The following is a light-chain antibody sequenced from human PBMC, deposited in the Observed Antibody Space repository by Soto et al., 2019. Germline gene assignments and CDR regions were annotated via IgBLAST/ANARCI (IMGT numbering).Light chain of an antibody. CDR2: DAS. CDR3: QQYNSFSLFT. CDR1: HNIDSR. V-gene: IGKV1-5*01. J-gene: IGKJ3*01. Sequence: DIQMAQSPSTLSASVGDRVTITCRASHNIDSRLAWYQQKPGKAPKLLVYDASTLERGVTSTFSGSGSGTDFTLTISSLQPEDFATDYCQQYNSFSLFTFGPGTKVETK.